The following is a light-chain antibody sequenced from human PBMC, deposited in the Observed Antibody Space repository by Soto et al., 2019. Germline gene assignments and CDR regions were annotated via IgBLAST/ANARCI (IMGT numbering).Light chain of an antibody. J-gene: IGLJ3*02. CDR2: EVS. CDR3: CSYAGSSTPWV. V-gene: IGLV2-23*02. Sequence: QSVLTQPASVSGSPGQSITISCTGTSSDVGSYNLVSWYQQHPGKAPELMIYEVSKRPSGVSNRFSGSKSGNTASLTISGLQAEDEADYYCCSYAGSSTPWVFGGGTKLTVL. CDR1: SSDVGSYNL.